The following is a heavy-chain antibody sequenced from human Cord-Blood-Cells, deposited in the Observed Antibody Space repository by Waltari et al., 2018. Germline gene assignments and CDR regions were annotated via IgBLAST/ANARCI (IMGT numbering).Heavy chain of an antibody. Sequence: QLQLQESGPGLVKPSETLSLTCTVSGGSISSSSYYWGWIRQPPGKGLEWIGSIYYRGSTYYNPTLKSRVTISVDTSKNQFSLKLSSVTAADTAVYYCARRGREAAGYFDYWGQGTLVTVSS. CDR1: GGSISSSSYY. D-gene: IGHD6-25*01. J-gene: IGHJ4*02. V-gene: IGHV4-39*01. CDR3: ARRGREAAGYFDY. CDR2: IYYRGST.